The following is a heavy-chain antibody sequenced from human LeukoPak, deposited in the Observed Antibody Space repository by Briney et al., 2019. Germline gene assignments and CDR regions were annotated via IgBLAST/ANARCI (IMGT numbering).Heavy chain of an antibody. D-gene: IGHD3-9*01. Sequence: PSETLSLTCTVSGGSISSSSYYWGWIRQPPGKGLEWIGSIYYSGSTYYNPSLKSRVTISVDTSKNQFSLKLSSVTAADTAVYYCARHLSYYDILTGYYSPTDYWGQGTLVTVSS. V-gene: IGHV4-39*01. CDR2: IYYSGST. CDR3: ARHLSYYDILTGYYSPTDY. CDR1: GGSISSSSYY. J-gene: IGHJ4*02.